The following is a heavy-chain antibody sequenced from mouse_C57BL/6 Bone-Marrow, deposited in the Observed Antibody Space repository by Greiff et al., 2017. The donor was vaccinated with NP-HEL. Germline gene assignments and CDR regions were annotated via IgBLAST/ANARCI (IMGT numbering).Heavy chain of an antibody. CDR2: IRNKANGYTT. Sequence: EVKVVDSGGGLVQPGGSLSLSCAASGFTFTDYYMSWVRQPPGKALEWLGFIRNKANGYTTEYSASVKGRFTISRDNSQSILYLQMNALRAEDSATYYCARYDYYGSSGFAYWGQGTLVTVSA. CDR3: ARYDYYGSSGFAY. D-gene: IGHD1-1*01. J-gene: IGHJ3*01. V-gene: IGHV7-3*01. CDR1: GFTFTDYY.